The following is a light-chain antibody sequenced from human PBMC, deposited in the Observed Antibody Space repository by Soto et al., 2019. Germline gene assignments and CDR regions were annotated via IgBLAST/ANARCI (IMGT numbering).Light chain of an antibody. CDR1: SSNIGSNT. CDR3: AAWDDRLKGRV. J-gene: IGLJ2*01. V-gene: IGLV1-44*01. Sequence: QAVVTQPPSASGTPGQRVTISCSGSSSNIGSNTVNWYQQLPGTAPKLLIYSHNQRPSGVPDRFSGSKSGTSASLAISGLQSEDEAAYYCAAWDDRLKGRVFGGGTKLTVL. CDR2: SHN.